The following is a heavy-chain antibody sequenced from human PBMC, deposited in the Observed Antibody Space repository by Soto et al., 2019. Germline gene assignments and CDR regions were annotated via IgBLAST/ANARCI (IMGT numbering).Heavy chain of an antibody. J-gene: IGHJ5*02. D-gene: IGHD1-7*01. CDR2: ISAYNGNT. V-gene: IGHV1-18*01. CDR3: ARFLELPLSNWFDP. CDR1: GYTFTSYG. Sequence: GASVKVSCKASGYTFTSYGISWVRHAPGQGLEWMGWISAYNGNTNYAQKLQGRVTMTTDTSTSTAYMELRSLRSDDTAVYYCARFLELPLSNWFDPWGQGTTVTVSS.